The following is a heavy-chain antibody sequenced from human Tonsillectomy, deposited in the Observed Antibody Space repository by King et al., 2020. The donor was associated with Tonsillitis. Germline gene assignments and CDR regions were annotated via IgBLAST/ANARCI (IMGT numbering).Heavy chain of an antibody. D-gene: IGHD1-1*01. CDR1: GGSISSSSYY. V-gene: IGHV4-39*01. Sequence: LQLQESGPGLVKPSETLSLTCTVSGGSISSSSYYWGWIRQPPGQGLEWIGSIYYSGSTYYNPSLKSRVTISVDTSKNQFSLKLSSVTAADTAVYYCARHKGGRTTPFDYWGQGTLVTVSS. CDR3: ARHKGGRTTPFDY. CDR2: IYYSGST. J-gene: IGHJ4*02.